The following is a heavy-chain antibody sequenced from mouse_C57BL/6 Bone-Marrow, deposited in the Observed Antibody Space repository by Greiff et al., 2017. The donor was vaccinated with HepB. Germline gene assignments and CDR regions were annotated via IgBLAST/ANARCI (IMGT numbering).Heavy chain of an antibody. CDR3: ARDHLYDSYAMDY. V-gene: IGHV5-4*01. Sequence: EVQLVESGGGLVKPGGSLKLSCAASGFTFSSYAMSWVRQTPEKRLEWVATISDGGSYTYYPDNVKGRFTISRDNAKNNLYLQMSHLKSEDTAMYYCARDHLYDSYAMDYWGQGTSVTVSS. D-gene: IGHD1-1*01. J-gene: IGHJ4*01. CDR1: GFTFSSYA. CDR2: ISDGGSYT.